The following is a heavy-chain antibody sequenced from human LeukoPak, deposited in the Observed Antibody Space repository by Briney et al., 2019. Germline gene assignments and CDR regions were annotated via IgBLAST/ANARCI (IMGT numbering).Heavy chain of an antibody. V-gene: IGHV3-48*04. D-gene: IGHD2-2*01. CDR1: GFTFSSYA. CDR3: ARLPAYCSSTSCYYDY. CDR2: ISSASGSI. Sequence: GGSLRLSCAASGFTFSSYAMSWVRQAPGMGLEWVSYISSASGSIYYADSVKGRFTISRDNAKNSLFLQMNSLRAEDTAVYYCARLPAYCSSTSCYYDYWGQGTLVTVSS. J-gene: IGHJ4*02.